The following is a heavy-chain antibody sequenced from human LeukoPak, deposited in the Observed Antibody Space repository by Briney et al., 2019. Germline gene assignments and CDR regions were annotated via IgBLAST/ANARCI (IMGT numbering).Heavy chain of an antibody. CDR1: GYTFTNAC. CDR2: IKTKTDGGTT. CDR3: TTGKWKKLWLADY. V-gene: IGHV3-15*01. J-gene: IGHJ4*02. D-gene: IGHD5-18*01. Sequence: PAGSLRLSCAASGYTFTNACMSWVRHAPATWLEWVGHIKTKTDGGTTDYAAPVKGRFTISRDDSKNTLYLQMNSLKTEDTALYYCTTGKWKKLWLADYWGQGTLVTVSS.